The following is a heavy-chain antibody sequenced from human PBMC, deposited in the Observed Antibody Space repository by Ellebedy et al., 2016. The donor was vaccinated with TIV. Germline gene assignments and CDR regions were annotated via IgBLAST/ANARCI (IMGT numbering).Heavy chain of an antibody. CDR2: MNPSGGNT. Sequence: AASVQVSCKASGYSFTDYYMHWVRQAPGQGLEWMGIMNPSGGNTIYAEKVQGRVTMTRDTSTTTIYMELSRLTSEDTAVYYCARTVAGPYAAFEIWGQGTMVTVSS. CDR3: ARTVAGPYAAFEI. V-gene: IGHV1-46*01. CDR1: GYSFTDYY. D-gene: IGHD6-19*01. J-gene: IGHJ3*02.